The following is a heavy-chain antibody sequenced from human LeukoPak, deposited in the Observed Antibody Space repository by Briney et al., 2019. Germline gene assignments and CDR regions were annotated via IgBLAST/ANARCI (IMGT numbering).Heavy chain of an antibody. D-gene: IGHD5-18*01. J-gene: IGHJ3*02. CDR2: IVPIFGTA. V-gene: IGHV1-69*13. CDR1: GGTSSSYA. CDR3: ARDYGYSYGFDI. Sequence: SVKVSCKASGGTSSSYAISWVRQAPGQGLEWMGGIVPIFGTANYAQKFQGRVTITADESTSTAYTELSSLRSEDTAVYYCARDYGYSYGFDIWGQGTMVTVSS.